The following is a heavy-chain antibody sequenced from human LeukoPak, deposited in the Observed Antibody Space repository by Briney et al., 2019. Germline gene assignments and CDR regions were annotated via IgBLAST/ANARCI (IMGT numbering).Heavy chain of an antibody. D-gene: IGHD3-10*01. CDR1: GGSISSSSYY. CDR3: VKDGDYYGSGSYLDY. V-gene: IGHV4-39*02. CDR2: IYYSGST. Sequence: PSETLSLTCTVSGGSISSSSYYWGWIRQPPGKGLEWIGSIYYSGSTYYNPSLKSRVTISVDTSKNQFSLKLSSVTAADTAVYYCVKDGDYYGSGSYLDYWGQGTLVTVSS. J-gene: IGHJ4*02.